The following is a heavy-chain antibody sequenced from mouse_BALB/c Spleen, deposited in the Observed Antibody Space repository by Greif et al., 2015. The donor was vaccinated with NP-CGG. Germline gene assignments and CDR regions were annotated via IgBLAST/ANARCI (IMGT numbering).Heavy chain of an antibody. Sequence: EVHLVESGAELVKPGASVKLSCTASGFNIKDTYMHWVKQRPEQGLEWIGRIDPANGNTKYDPKFQGKATITADTSPNTAYLQLSSLTSEDTAVYYCASHLTTVVAYYYAMDYWGQGTSVTVSS. D-gene: IGHD1-1*01. J-gene: IGHJ4*01. CDR1: GFNIKDTY. CDR3: ASHLTTVVAYYYAMDY. V-gene: IGHV14-3*02. CDR2: IDPANGNT.